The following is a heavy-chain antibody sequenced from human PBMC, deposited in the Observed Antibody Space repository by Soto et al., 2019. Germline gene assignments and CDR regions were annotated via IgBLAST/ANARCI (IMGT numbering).Heavy chain of an antibody. CDR1: GGSFSGYY. D-gene: IGHD7-27*01. CDR3: AGESSGAGVDC. J-gene: IGHJ4*02. Sequence: QVQLQQWGAGLLKPSETLSLTCAVYGGSFSGYYWSWIRQPPVKGLEWIGESNHSGSTNYNPSRNSGVTISVDTSERVFSLKLSSMTAAATTVYYSAGESSGAGVDCWGQGTLVTVFS. CDR2: SNHSGST. V-gene: IGHV4-34*01.